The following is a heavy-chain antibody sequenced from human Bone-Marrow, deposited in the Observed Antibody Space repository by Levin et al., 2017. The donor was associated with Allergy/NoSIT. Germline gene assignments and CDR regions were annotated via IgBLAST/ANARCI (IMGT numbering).Heavy chain of an antibody. D-gene: IGHD2-21*02. J-gene: IGHJ3*02. Sequence: PGGSLRLSCAASGFTFSSYAMSWVRQAPGKGLEWVSAISGSGGSTYYADSVKGRFTISRDNSKNTLYLQMNSLRAEDTAVYYCATALAYCGGDCYSGFGAFDIWGQGTMVTVSS. V-gene: IGHV3-23*01. CDR3: ATALAYCGGDCYSGFGAFDI. CDR2: ISGSGGST. CDR1: GFTFSSYA.